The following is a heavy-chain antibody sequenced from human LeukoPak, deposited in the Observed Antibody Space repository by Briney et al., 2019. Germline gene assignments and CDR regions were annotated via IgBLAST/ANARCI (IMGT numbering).Heavy chain of an antibody. J-gene: IGHJ4*02. D-gene: IGHD3-10*01. CDR1: GGSISSYY. V-gene: IGHV4-59*01. CDR2: IYYSGST. CDR3: ARDYYGSGKNDY. Sequence: SETLSLTCTVSGGSISSYYWSWIRQPPGKGLEWIGYIYYSGSTNYNPSLKSRVTISVDTSKNQFSLKLSSVTAADTAVYYCARDYYGSGKNDYWGQGTLVTVSS.